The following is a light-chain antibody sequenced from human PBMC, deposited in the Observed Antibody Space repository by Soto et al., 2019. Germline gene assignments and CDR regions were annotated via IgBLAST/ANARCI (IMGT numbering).Light chain of an antibody. CDR2: SAS. Sequence: DIQMTQSPSSLSASVGDRVTITCRASQSIGSSLNWYQHKSGKAPKILIYSASTLQSGVPSRFSGSGSGTDFTLTINSLQPEDFATYYGQQSNSTPKTFGQGTKVEIK. V-gene: IGKV1-39*01. CDR1: QSIGSS. J-gene: IGKJ1*01. CDR3: QQSNSTPKT.